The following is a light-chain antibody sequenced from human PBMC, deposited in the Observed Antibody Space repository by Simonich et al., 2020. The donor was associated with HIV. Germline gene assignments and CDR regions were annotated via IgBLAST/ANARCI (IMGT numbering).Light chain of an antibody. V-gene: IGKV4-1*01. CDR2: WAS. CDR1: QSVLYSSKNKNY. J-gene: IGKJ2*01. CDR3: QQYYSTPLT. Sequence: DIVMTQSPDSLAVSLCDRSTITRKFTQSVLYSSKNKNYLAWYQQTPGQPPKLLIYWASTRESGVPDRFSGSGSVTDFTLTISSLQAEDVALYYCQQYYSTPLTFGQGTKLEIK.